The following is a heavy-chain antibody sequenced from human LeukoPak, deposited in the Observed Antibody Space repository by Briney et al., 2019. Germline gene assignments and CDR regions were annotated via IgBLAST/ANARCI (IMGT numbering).Heavy chain of an antibody. V-gene: IGHV3-23*01. J-gene: IGHJ4*02. CDR1: AFALNNYG. CDR2: ISNSGDST. CDR3: ARSLRYRYGDCLED. Sequence: GGSLRLSCTASAFALNNYGMSWVRQAPGKGLEWVSTISNSGDSTFYADSVKGRFTISRDSSKNTVSLQMSSLGTEDTAVYYCARSLRYRYGDCLEDWGQGTLVTVSS. D-gene: IGHD2-21*02.